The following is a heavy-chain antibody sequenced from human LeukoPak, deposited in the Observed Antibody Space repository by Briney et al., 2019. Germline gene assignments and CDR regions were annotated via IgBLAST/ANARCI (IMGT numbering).Heavy chain of an antibody. CDR2: IYTSGST. Sequence: SETLSLTRTVSGGSNSSYYWSWIRQPAGKGLEWIGRIYTSGSTNYNPSLKSRVTMSVDTSKNQFSLKLSSVTAADTAVYYCASSSFNIVGLYYYYYMDVWGKGTTVTVSS. CDR3: ASSSFNIVGLYYYYYMDV. D-gene: IGHD1-26*01. J-gene: IGHJ6*03. V-gene: IGHV4-4*07. CDR1: GGSNSSYY.